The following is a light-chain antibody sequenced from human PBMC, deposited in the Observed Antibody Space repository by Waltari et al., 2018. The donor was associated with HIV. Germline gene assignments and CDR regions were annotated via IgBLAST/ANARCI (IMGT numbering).Light chain of an antibody. Sequence: DIVITQSPDSLPVSLGERATLNGTSSRTILFSSDNRNYLAWYQQKPRQPPKLLISWASTRESGVPDRFSGSGSVTDFTLTITRLQAEDVAVYHCQQYFRIPPTFGGGTKVEIK. CDR2: WAS. CDR1: RTILFSSDNRNY. V-gene: IGKV4-1*01. CDR3: QQYFRIPPT. J-gene: IGKJ4*01.